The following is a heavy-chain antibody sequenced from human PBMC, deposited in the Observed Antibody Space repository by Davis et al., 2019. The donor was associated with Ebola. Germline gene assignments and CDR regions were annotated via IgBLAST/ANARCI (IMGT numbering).Heavy chain of an antibody. CDR2: INNDGSIT. V-gene: IGHV3-74*01. Sequence: GESLKISCAASGFTFINFWMHWVRQAPGKGLVCVSRINNDGSITNYADSVKGRFTISRDNAKNTLYLQMNSLRAEDTAVYYCARGDWARDYDFWSGYPTTFDYWGQGTLVTVSS. D-gene: IGHD3-3*01. CDR1: GFTFINFW. J-gene: IGHJ4*02. CDR3: ARGDWARDYDFWSGYPTTFDY.